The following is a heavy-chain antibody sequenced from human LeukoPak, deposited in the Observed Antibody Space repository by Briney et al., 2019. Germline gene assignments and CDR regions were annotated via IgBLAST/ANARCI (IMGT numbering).Heavy chain of an antibody. Sequence: SETLSLTCTVSGGSISSYYWSWIRQPPGKGLEWIGYMYYSGSTNYNPSTNYNPSLKSRVTISVDTSKNQFSLKLSSVTAADTAVYYCARRMDGGDYVYWYFDLWGRGTLVTVSS. D-gene: IGHD2-21*02. V-gene: IGHV4-59*08. CDR2: MYYSGST. CDR3: ARRMDGGDYVYWYFDL. CDR1: GGSISSYY. J-gene: IGHJ2*01.